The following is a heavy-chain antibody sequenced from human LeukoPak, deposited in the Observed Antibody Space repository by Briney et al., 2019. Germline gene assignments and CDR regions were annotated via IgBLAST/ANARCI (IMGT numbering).Heavy chain of an antibody. CDR3: ASVPDIVEVPASYNWFDP. CDR2: INHSGST. J-gene: IGHJ5*02. V-gene: IGHV4-34*01. D-gene: IGHD2-2*01. Sequence: SETLSLTCAVYGGSFSDYYWSWIRQPPGKGLEWIGEINHSGSTNYNPSLKSRVTISVDTSKNQFSLKLSSVTAADTAVYYCASVPDIVEVPASYNWFDPWGQGTLVTVSS. CDR1: GGSFSDYY.